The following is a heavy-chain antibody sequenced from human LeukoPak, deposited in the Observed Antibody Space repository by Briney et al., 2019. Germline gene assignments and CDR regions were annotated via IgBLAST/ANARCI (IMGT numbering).Heavy chain of an antibody. D-gene: IGHD1-26*01. CDR1: GYTLTELS. J-gene: IGHJ6*02. Sequence: ASVKVSCKVSGYTLTELSMHWVRQAPGKGLEWMGGFDPEDGETIYAQKFQGRVTMTEDTSTDTAYMELSSLRSEDTAVYYCATDISGSYSDYYYYGMDVWGQGTTGTVSS. V-gene: IGHV1-24*01. CDR3: ATDISGSYSDYYYYGMDV. CDR2: FDPEDGET.